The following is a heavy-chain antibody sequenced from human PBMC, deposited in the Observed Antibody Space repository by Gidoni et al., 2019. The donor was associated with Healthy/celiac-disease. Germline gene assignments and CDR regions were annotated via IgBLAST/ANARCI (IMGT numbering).Heavy chain of an antibody. J-gene: IGHJ4*02. Sequence: EVQLVESGGGLVQPGGSLRLSCSASGSTFSSYAMHWVRQAPGKGLEYVSAISSNGGSTYYADSVKGRFTITRDNTKNTLYLKMSSLRAEDTAVYYCVKDFLGADIAAAGTVDYWGQGTLVTVSS. CDR3: VKDFLGADIAAAGTVDY. D-gene: IGHD6-13*01. CDR1: GSTFSSYA. V-gene: IGHV3-64D*06. CDR2: ISSNGGST.